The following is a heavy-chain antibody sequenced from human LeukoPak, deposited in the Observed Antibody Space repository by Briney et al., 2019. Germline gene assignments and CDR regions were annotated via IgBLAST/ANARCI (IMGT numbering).Heavy chain of an antibody. CDR3: ARLGELSLPDY. J-gene: IGHJ4*02. V-gene: IGHV5-10-1*01. CDR2: IDPSDSNT. CDR1: GYSFTSFW. D-gene: IGHD3-16*01. Sequence: GESLKISFKGSGYSFTSFWITWVRQVPGKGLEWMGRIDPSDSNTNYSPSFQGHVTISADKSISTAYLQWSSLKASDTAMYYCARLGELSLPDYWGQGTLVTVSS.